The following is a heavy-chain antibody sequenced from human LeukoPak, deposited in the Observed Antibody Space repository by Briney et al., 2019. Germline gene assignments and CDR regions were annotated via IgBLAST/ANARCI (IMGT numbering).Heavy chain of an antibody. CDR2: IYYSGST. CDR3: ARHRDYYGSGSYLNWFDP. V-gene: IGHV4-39*01. D-gene: IGHD3-10*01. J-gene: IGHJ5*02. Sequence: SETLSLTCTVSGGSISSSSYYWGWIRQPPGKGLAWIGSIYYSGSTYYNPSLKSRVTISVDTSKNQFSLKLSSVTAADTAVYYCARHRDYYGSGSYLNWFDPWGQGTLVTVSS. CDR1: GGSISSSSYY.